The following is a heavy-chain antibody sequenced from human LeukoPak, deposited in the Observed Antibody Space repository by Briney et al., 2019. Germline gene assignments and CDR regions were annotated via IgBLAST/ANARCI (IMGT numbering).Heavy chain of an antibody. CDR3: AKDGTMVRGGFDY. Sequence: PGGSLRLSCAASGFTFDDYTMHWVRQAPGKGLEWVSLISWDGGSTYYADSVKGRFTISRDNSKNSLCLQMNSLRTEDTALYYCAKDGTMVRGGFDYWGQGTLVTVSS. D-gene: IGHD3-10*01. V-gene: IGHV3-43*01. CDR2: ISWDGGST. CDR1: GFTFDDYT. J-gene: IGHJ4*02.